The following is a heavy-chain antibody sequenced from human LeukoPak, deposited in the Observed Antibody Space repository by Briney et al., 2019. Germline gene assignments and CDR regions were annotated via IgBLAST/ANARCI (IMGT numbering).Heavy chain of an antibody. CDR1: GYTFTSYG. D-gene: IGHD2-21*02. CDR2: MNPNSGNT. V-gene: IGHV1-8*02. J-gene: IGHJ4*02. CDR3: ARHEIVVVTASPFDY. Sequence: ASVKVSCKASGYTFTSYGINWVRQATGQGLEWMGWMNPNSGNTGYAQKFQGRVTMTRNTSISTAYMELSSLRSEDTAVYYCARHEIVVVTASPFDYWGQGTLVTVSS.